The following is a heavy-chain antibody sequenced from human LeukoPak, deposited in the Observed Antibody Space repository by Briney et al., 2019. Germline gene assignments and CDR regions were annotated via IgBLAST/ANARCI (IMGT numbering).Heavy chain of an antibody. V-gene: IGHV1-69*06. CDR2: IMPIFGTA. CDR3: ARGSMVRGVIITMGWFDP. D-gene: IGHD3-10*01. J-gene: IGHJ5*02. CDR1: GGTFSSYA. Sequence: ASVKVSCKASGGTFSSYAISWVRQAPGQGLEWMGRIMPIFGTANYAQKFQGRVTITADKSTSTAYMELSSLRSEDTAVYYCARGSMVRGVIITMGWFDPWGQGTLVTISS.